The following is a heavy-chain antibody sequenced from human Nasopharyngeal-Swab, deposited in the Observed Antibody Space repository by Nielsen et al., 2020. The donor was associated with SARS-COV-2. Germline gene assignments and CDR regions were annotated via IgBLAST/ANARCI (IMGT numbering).Heavy chain of an antibody. V-gene: IGHV1-46*02. CDR2: INPGSGGT. CDR3: ARDPEAVAPFYGMDV. Sequence: VSVKVSCKASGYTFNNYYIHWVRQAPGQGLEWMGMINPGSGGTTYAQKFQGRVTMTRDTSTSTVFMDLSSLRSEDTAVYYCARDPEAVAPFYGMDVWGQGTTVTVSS. D-gene: IGHD6-19*01. CDR1: GYTFNNYY. J-gene: IGHJ6*02.